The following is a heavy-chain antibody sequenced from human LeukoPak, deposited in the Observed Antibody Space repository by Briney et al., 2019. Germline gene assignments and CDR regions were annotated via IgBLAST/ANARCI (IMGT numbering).Heavy chain of an antibody. V-gene: IGHV3-30-3*01. D-gene: IGHD5-24*01. Sequence: GGSLRLSCAASGFTFSSYAMHWVRQAPGKGLEWVAVISYDGTNKYYADSVKGRFTISRDNPKNLLFLQINSLRVEDTAVYYCARETPRRGETRDGYRWGQGTVVTVSS. CDR1: GFTFSSYA. CDR2: ISYDGTNK. CDR3: ARETPRRGETRDGYR. J-gene: IGHJ4*02.